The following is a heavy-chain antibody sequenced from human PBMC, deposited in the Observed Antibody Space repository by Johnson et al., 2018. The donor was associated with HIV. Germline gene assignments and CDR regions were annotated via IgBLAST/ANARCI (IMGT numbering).Heavy chain of an antibody. CDR2: ISSDGTRQ. D-gene: IGHD2-8*01. J-gene: IGHJ3*02. CDR3: ARAGVYANLDAFDI. CDR1: GFIFSNYA. V-gene: IGHV3-30*04. Sequence: QVQLVESGGGVVQPGRSLRLSCAASGFIFSNYALYWVRQAPGKGLEWVAFISSDGTRQYYADSVKGRFTISRDSSKNTVSLQMDSLRTEDTAVYFCARAGVYANLDAFDIWGQGTTVTFSS.